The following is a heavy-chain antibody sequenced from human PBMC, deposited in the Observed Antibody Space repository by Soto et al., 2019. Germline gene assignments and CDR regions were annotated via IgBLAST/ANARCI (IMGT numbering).Heavy chain of an antibody. J-gene: IGHJ4*02. V-gene: IGHV1-8*01. CDR1: GYTFTEFD. CDR3: ARVVRFFGGHAGY. D-gene: IGHD3-3*01. Sequence: ASVKVSCKTSGYTFTEFDINWVRQAPGQGLEWMGWMNTNTGNKGYAQKLQGRVTMTRDTSISTAYMELRRLRSEDTAVYYCARVVRFFGGHAGYWGQGTLVTVSS. CDR2: MNTNTGNK.